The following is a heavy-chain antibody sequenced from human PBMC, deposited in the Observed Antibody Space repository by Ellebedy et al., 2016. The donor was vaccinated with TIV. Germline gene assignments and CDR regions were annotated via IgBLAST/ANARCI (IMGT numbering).Heavy chain of an antibody. V-gene: IGHV4-59*01. CDR2: IYYSGST. CDR1: GGSISSYY. CDR3: AREEGYSSGWYGGGFDY. Sequence: MPSETLSLTCTVSGGSISSYYWSWIRQPPGKGLEWIGYIYYSGSTNYNPSLKSRVTISVDTSKNQFSLKLSSVTAADTAVYYCAREEGYSSGWYGGGFDYWGQGTLVTVSS. J-gene: IGHJ4*02. D-gene: IGHD6-19*01.